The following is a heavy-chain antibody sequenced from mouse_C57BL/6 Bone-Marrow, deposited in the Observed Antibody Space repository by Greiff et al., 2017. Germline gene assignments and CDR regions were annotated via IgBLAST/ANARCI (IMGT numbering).Heavy chain of an antibody. CDR3: ARADSAGPAWFAY. J-gene: IGHJ3*01. D-gene: IGHD3-2*02. Sequence: EVKLMESGGGLVKPGGSLKLSCAASGFTFSSYAMSWVRQTPEKRLEWVATISDGGSYTYYPDNVKGRFTISRANAKNNLYLQRSHLKSEDTAMYYCARADSAGPAWFAYWGQGTLVTVSA. V-gene: IGHV5-4*03. CDR1: GFTFSSYA. CDR2: ISDGGSYT.